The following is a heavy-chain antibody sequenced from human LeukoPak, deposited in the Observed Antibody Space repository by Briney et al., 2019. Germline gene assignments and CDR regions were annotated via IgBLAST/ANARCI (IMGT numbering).Heavy chain of an antibody. D-gene: IGHD1-26*01. J-gene: IGHJ4*02. V-gene: IGHV3-33*01. CDR2: IWYDGSNK. CDR1: GFTFSSYG. CDR3: ARDSDFAYSGGYWLDY. Sequence: GGSLRLSCAASGFTFSSYGMHWVRQAPGKGLEWVAVIWYDGSNKYYADSVKGRFTISRDNSKNTLYLQMNSLRAEDTAVYYCARDSDFAYSGGYWLDYWGQGTLVTVSS.